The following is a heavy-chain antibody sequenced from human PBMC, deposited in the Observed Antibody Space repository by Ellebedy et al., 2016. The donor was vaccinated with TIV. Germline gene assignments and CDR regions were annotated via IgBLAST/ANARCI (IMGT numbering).Heavy chain of an antibody. D-gene: IGHD2-2*01. CDR3: AREFVGRYCSSTSCLRNWFDP. J-gene: IGHJ5*02. V-gene: IGHV1-69*13. Sequence: SVKVSXKASGGTFSSYAISWVRQAPGQGLEWMGGIIPIFGTANYAQKFQGRVTITADESTSTAYMELSSLRSEDTAVYYCAREFVGRYCSSTSCLRNWFDPWGQGTLVTVSS. CDR2: IIPIFGTA. CDR1: GGTFSSYA.